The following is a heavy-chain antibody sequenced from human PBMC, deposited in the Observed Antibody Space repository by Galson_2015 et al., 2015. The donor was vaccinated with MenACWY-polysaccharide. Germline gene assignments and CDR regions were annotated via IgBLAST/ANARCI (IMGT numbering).Heavy chain of an antibody. D-gene: IGHD5-12*01. Sequence: SLRLSCAASGFTFSNYAMSWVRQAPGKGLEWVSTIGGSGSNTHYADSVKGRFTISRDNSKNTLSLQMNSLRAEDTAVYYCARGYSAYDWGQGTLVTVSA. CDR1: GFTFSNYA. CDR2: IGGSGSNT. CDR3: ARGYSAYD. J-gene: IGHJ4*02. V-gene: IGHV3-23*01.